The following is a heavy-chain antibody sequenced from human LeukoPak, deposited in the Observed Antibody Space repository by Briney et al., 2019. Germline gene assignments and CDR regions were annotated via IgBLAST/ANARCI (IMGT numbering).Heavy chain of an antibody. J-gene: IGHJ4*02. Sequence: GGSLRLSCAASGFTFSDYYMSWLRQAPGKGLEWVSYISSSGGTIYYADSVKGRFTISRDNAKNSLYLQMNSLRAEDTAVYYCARSFDYWGQGTLVTVSS. CDR2: ISSSGGTI. V-gene: IGHV3-11*01. CDR3: ARSFDY. CDR1: GFTFSDYY.